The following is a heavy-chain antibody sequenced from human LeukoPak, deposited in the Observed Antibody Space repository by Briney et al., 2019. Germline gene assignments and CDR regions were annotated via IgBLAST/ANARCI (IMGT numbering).Heavy chain of an antibody. CDR1: GGSFSGYY. J-gene: IGHJ4*02. Sequence: SETLSLTCAVYGGSFSGYYWSWIRQPPGKGLEWIGEINHSGSTNFNPSLKGRVTISVDTSKNQFSLKLSSVTAADTAMYYCAREQLVGSRYFDYWGQGALVTVSS. D-gene: IGHD6-6*01. CDR3: AREQLVGSRYFDY. V-gene: IGHV4-34*01. CDR2: INHSGST.